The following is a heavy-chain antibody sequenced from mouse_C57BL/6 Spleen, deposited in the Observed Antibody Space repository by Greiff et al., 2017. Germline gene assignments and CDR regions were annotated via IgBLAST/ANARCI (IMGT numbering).Heavy chain of an antibody. CDR2: IDPSDSYT. CDR3: ARGAQATNWFAY. CDR1: GYTFTSYW. D-gene: IGHD3-2*02. V-gene: IGHV1-50*01. J-gene: IGHJ3*01. Sequence: VQLQQPGAELVKPGASVKLSCKASGYTFTSYWMQWVKQRPGQGLEWIGEIDPSDSYTNYNQKFKGKATLTVDTSSSTAYMQLSSLTSEDSAVYSCARGAQATNWFAYWGQGTLVTVSA.